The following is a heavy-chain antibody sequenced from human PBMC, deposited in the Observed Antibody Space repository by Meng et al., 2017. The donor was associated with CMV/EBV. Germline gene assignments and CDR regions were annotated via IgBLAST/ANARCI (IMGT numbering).Heavy chain of an antibody. V-gene: IGHV3-13*01. CDR2: IGTAGDT. CDR3: ARGVRGLLGWFDP. D-gene: IGHD2-15*01. J-gene: IGHJ5*02. CDR1: GFTFSSYD. Sequence: GESLKISCAASGFTFSSYDMPWVRQATGKGLEWVSAIGTAGDTYYPGSVKGRFTISRENAKNSLYLQMNSLRAGDTAVYYCARGVRGLLGWFDPWGQGTLVTVSS.